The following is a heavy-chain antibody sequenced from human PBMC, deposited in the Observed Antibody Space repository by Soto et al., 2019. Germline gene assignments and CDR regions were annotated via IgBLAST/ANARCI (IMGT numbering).Heavy chain of an antibody. CDR2: INAGNGNT. Sequence: ASVKVSCKASGYTFTSYAMHWVRQAPGQRLEWMEWINAGNGNTKYSQKFQGRVTITRDTSASTAYMELSSLRSEDTAVYYCARVRGFTMVRGVIPWFDPWGQGTLVTVSS. CDR1: GYTFTSYA. D-gene: IGHD3-10*01. J-gene: IGHJ5*02. CDR3: ARVRGFTMVRGVIPWFDP. V-gene: IGHV1-3*01.